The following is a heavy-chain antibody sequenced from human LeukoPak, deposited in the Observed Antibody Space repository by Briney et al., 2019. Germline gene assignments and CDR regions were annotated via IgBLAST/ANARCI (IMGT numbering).Heavy chain of an antibody. CDR1: GYTFSSYG. V-gene: IGHV1-8*01. Sequence: ASVKVSCTASGYTFSSYGIHWVRQATGQGLEWMGWMNPYSGNTVYGRKFQGRVTMTRDTSISTAYMELSSLTSGDTAVYYCARDDWGSDYWGQGTLVTVSS. J-gene: IGHJ4*02. CDR3: ARDDWGSDY. D-gene: IGHD7-27*01. CDR2: MNPYSGNT.